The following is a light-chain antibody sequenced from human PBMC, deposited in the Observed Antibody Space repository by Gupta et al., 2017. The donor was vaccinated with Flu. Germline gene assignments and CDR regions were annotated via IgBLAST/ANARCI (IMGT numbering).Light chain of an antibody. CDR2: AAS. CDR1: QSVRSSY. Sequence: EIVLTQFPGTLSLSPGEGATRSCRASQSVRSSYVAWYQQKQGQGPRLLMYAASARTTGIPKRFIDSVSGTEFNLTISRREPEDFAMYYCQQWGNSPYTFGQGTKLDMK. V-gene: IGKV3-20*01. CDR3: QQWGNSPYT. J-gene: IGKJ2*01.